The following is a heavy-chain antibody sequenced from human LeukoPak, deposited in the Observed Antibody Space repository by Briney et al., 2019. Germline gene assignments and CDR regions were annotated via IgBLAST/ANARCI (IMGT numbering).Heavy chain of an antibody. J-gene: IGHJ4*02. D-gene: IGHD1-26*01. CDR2: IWYDGSNK. V-gene: IGHV3-33*01. CDR1: GFTFSGYG. Sequence: GGSLRLPCAASGFTFSGYGMHWVRQAPGKGLEWVAVIWYDGSNKYYADSVKGRFTTSRDNSKNTLCLQMNSLRAEDTAVYYCASAGATLDYWGQGTLVTVSS. CDR3: ASAGATLDY.